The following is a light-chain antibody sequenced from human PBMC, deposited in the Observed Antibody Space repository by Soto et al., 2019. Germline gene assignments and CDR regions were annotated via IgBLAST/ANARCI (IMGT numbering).Light chain of an antibody. Sequence: QSVMTQPASVSGSPGQSITISCTGTSSDVGGYNYVSWYQQHPGKAPKLMIYEVSNRPSGVSNRFSGSKSGNTASLTISGLQAEDEADYSFSSYTSSTNYVFG. CDR2: EVS. J-gene: IGLJ2*01. V-gene: IGLV2-14*01. CDR1: SSDVGGYNY. CDR3: SSYTSSTNYV.